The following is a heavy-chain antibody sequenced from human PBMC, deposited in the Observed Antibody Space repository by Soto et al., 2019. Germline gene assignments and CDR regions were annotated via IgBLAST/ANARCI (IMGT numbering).Heavy chain of an antibody. V-gene: IGHV1-2*02. Sequence: GASVKVSCKASGYTLTGYYMHWVRQAPGQGLEWMGWINPNSGGTNYAQKFQGRVTMTRDTSISTAYMELSRLRSDDTAVYYRARTRIKYSSGTTKKNWFDPWGQGTLVTVS. D-gene: IGHD6-25*01. CDR1: GYTLTGYY. CDR2: INPNSGGT. CDR3: ARTRIKYSSGTTKKNWFDP. J-gene: IGHJ5*02.